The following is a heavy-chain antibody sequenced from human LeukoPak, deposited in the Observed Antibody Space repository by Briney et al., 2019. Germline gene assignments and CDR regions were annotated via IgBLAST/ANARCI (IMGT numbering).Heavy chain of an antibody. D-gene: IGHD4-17*01. V-gene: IGHV4-61*02. Sequence: PSQTLSLTCTVSGGSISSGSYYWSWIRQPAGKGLEWIGRIYTSGSTNYNPSLKSRVTISVDTSKNQFSLKLSSVTAADTAVYYCARAAVTTGWFDPWGQGTLVTASS. J-gene: IGHJ5*02. CDR1: GGSISSGSYY. CDR2: IYTSGST. CDR3: ARAAVTTGWFDP.